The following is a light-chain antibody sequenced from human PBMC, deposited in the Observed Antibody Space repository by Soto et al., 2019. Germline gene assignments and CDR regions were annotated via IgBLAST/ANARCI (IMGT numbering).Light chain of an antibody. CDR3: QTWGTGFQV. J-gene: IGLJ2*01. CDR2: LNNDGSH. Sequence: QPVLTQSPSASASLGASVKLTCTLSSGHSSYAIAWHQKQPGKGPRYLMDLNNDGSHSKGDGIPDRFSGSSSGAERYLIISSLQSEDEADYYCQTWGTGFQVFGCGTKVTVL. CDR1: SGHSSYA. V-gene: IGLV4-69*01.